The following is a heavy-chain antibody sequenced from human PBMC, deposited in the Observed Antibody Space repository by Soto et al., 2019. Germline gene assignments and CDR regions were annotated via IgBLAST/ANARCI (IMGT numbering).Heavy chain of an antibody. Sequence: SETLSLTCTVSGASITNFYWSWIRQPPGKGLEWIGYIYHTGTTNYNPSLESRLAISIDTSKNQFSLKLSSVTAADTAVYFCTRDRGCSRDSCYSGFDPWGQGTLVTVSS. CDR3: TRDRGCSRDSCYSGFDP. CDR2: IYHTGTT. D-gene: IGHD2-15*01. J-gene: IGHJ5*02. CDR1: GASITNFY. V-gene: IGHV4-59*01.